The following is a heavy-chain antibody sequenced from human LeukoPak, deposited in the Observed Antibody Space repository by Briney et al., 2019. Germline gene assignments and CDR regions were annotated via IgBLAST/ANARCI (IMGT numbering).Heavy chain of an antibody. CDR1: GGSISSSSYY. D-gene: IGHD3-22*01. CDR2: IYYSGST. V-gene: IGHV4-39*01. Sequence: SETLSLTCTVSGGSISSSSYYWGWIRQPPGKGLEWIGSIYYSGSTYYNPSLKSRVTISVDTSKNQFSLKLSSVTAADTAVYYCAGRQEYYDSSSYYDFDYWGQGTLVTVSS. CDR3: AGRQEYYDSSSYYDFDY. J-gene: IGHJ4*02.